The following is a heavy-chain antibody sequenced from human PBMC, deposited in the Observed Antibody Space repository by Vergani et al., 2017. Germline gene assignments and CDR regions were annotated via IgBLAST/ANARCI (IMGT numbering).Heavy chain of an antibody. D-gene: IGHD4-23*01. V-gene: IGHV3-23*01. CDR3: AKDGSSLERWSLVWFDP. J-gene: IGHJ5*02. CDR1: GFTFGSYA. Sequence: EVQLLESGGGLVQPGGSLRLSCAASGFTFGSYAMSWVRQAPGKGLEWVSGISGSGGSTYYADSVKGRFTLSRDNSKNTLYLQMNSLRVDDTAVYYCAKDGSSLERWSLVWFDPWSQGTLVTVSS. CDR2: ISGSGGST.